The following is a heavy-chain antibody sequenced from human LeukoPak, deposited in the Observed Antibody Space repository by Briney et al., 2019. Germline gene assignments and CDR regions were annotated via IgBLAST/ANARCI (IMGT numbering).Heavy chain of an antibody. D-gene: IGHD3-3*01. Sequence: GGSLRLSCAASGFTFSSYWMHWVRHAPGKGLVWVSRINSDGSSTSYADSVKGRFTISRDNAKHTLYLQMNSLRAEDTAVYYCARVPTLDFWSGYDTRYYYYYGMDVWGQGTTVTVSS. J-gene: IGHJ6*02. CDR1: GFTFSSYW. V-gene: IGHV3-74*01. CDR3: ARVPTLDFWSGYDTRYYYYYGMDV. CDR2: INSDGSST.